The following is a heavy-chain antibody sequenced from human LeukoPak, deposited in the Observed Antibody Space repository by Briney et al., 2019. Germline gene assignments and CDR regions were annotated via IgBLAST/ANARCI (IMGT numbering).Heavy chain of an antibody. J-gene: IGHJ5*02. D-gene: IGHD1-26*01. CDR1: GFNLNNHA. CDR3: ARDFHIFAYYGFGDL. Sequence: PGGSPRLSCTASGFNLNNHAMSWVRQAPGKGLEWLGFIKTEGYGGTADYAASVKGRFTISRDDSTNIAYLQMNGLKNEDTAVYYCARDFHIFAYYGFGDLWGQGTLVSVSS. CDR2: IKTEGYGGTA. V-gene: IGHV3-49*04.